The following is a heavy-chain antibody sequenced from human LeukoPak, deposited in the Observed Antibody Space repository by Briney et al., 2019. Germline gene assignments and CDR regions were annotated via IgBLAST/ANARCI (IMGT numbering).Heavy chain of an antibody. J-gene: IGHJ5*02. CDR2: ISGSGVTT. Sequence: WGSLRLSCAASGFTFNNYGMSWVRQAPGKGLEWVSGISGSGVTTYYADSVKGRFTISRDNSKNTLYLQMNSLRAEDTAVYYCAKDKAVVVPAASFDPWGQGTLVTVSS. CDR1: GFTFNNYG. V-gene: IGHV3-23*01. D-gene: IGHD2-2*01. CDR3: AKDKAVVVPAASFDP.